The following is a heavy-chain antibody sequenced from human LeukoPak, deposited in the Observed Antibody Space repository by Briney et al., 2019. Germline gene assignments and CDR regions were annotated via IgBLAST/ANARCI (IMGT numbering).Heavy chain of an antibody. CDR1: GGSFSGYY. D-gene: IGHD3-10*01. J-gene: IGHJ4*02. V-gene: IGHV4-34*01. CDR2: INHSGTT. CDR3: ARSEGSGSTVLHY. Sequence: SETLSLTCAVYGGSFSGYYWTLIRQPPGKGLEWIGEINHSGTTNYNPSLKSRVTISVDTSKNLFSLKLSSVTAADTAVYYCARSEGSGSTVLHYWGQGTLVTVSS.